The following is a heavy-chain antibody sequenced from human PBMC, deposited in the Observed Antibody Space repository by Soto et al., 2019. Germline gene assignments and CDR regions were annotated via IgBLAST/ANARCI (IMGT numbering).Heavy chain of an antibody. CDR2: ISSSSSYT. CDR3: ARGALGYEGALDI. J-gene: IGHJ3*02. CDR1: GFTFSDYY. V-gene: IGHV3-11*05. D-gene: IGHD6-13*01. Sequence: QVQLVESGGGLVKPGGSLRLSCAASGFTFSDYYMSWIRQAPGKGLEWVSYISSSSSYTNYADSVKGRFTISRDNAKNSQYLQMNSLRDEDTAVYYCARGALGYEGALDIWGQGTMVTVSS.